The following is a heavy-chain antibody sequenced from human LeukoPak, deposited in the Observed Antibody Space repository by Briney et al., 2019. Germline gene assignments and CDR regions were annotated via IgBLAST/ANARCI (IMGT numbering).Heavy chain of an antibody. CDR2: IYSSGNT. J-gene: IGHJ5*02. D-gene: IGHD3-3*01. Sequence: SETLSLTCTVSGGSISTTNYYWGWIRQPPGRDLEWIGSIYSSGNTYYNPTLESRVTISVDTSKNQLSLKLTSATAADTSVYYCARHSGLRSPFDPWGQGTLVTVSS. CDR1: GGSISTTNYY. V-gene: IGHV4-39*01. CDR3: ARHSGLRSPFDP.